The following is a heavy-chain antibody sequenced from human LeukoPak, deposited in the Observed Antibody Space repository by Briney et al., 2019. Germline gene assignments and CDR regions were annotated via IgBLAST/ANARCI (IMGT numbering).Heavy chain of an antibody. Sequence: GGSLRLSCAASGLTFSNYGMHWVRQAPGKGLEYVAVIWSGGTDKYYADSVKGRFTVSRDNSKNTLYLQMNSLRAEDTAVYYCGKRLTSWELEYWGQGTLVTVSS. CDR3: GKRLTSWELEY. D-gene: IGHD1-26*01. CDR1: GLTFSNYG. J-gene: IGHJ4*02. CDR2: IWSGGTDK. V-gene: IGHV3-30*02.